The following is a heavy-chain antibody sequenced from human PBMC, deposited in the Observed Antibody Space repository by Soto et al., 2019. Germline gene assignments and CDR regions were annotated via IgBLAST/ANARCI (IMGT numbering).Heavy chain of an antibody. J-gene: IGHJ4*02. Sequence: EVQLVESGGGLVQPGGSLRLSCAASGFSFNTYWMSWIRQAPGKGLEWVANINEDSNKQNYVDSVRGRCTISRDNAKTSVHLQMNSLRVEDMAVYYCATRAGAPADWGQGTLVTVSS. V-gene: IGHV3-7*01. CDR3: ATRAGAPAD. D-gene: IGHD6-25*01. CDR2: INEDSNKQ. CDR1: GFSFNTYW.